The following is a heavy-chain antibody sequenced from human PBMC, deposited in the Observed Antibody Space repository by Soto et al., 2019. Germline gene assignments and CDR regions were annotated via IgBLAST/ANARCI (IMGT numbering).Heavy chain of an antibody. V-gene: IGHV1-69*13. CDR3: ASGKDYHDSSASLSGFDY. Sequence: GASVKVSCKASGGTFSSYAISWVRQAPGQGLEWMGGIIPIFGTANYAQKFQGRVTITADESTSTAYMELSSLRSEDTAVYYCASGKDYHDSSASLSGFDYWGQGTLVTVSS. CDR2: IIPIFGTA. CDR1: GGTFSSYA. D-gene: IGHD3-22*01. J-gene: IGHJ4*02.